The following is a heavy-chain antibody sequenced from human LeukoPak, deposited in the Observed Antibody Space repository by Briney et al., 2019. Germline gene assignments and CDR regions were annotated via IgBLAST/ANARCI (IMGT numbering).Heavy chain of an antibody. V-gene: IGHV5-51*01. J-gene: IGHJ5*02. CDR3: ARRHDYSELFDP. D-gene: IGHD4-11*01. CDR2: IYPGDSDT. Sequence: GESLQISFKGSGYSFTSYWIGWVRPRPGKGLEWMGIIYPGDSDTRYRTSFQGQVTISADNSINTAYLQWSSLRASDSAMYYCARRHDYSELFDPWGQGTLVTVSS. CDR1: GYSFTSYW.